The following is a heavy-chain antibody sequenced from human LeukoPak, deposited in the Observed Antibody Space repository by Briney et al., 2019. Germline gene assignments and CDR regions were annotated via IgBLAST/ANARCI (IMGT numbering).Heavy chain of an antibody. J-gene: IGHJ4*02. Sequence: GGSLRLSCAASGFTFSSYGMHWVRQAPGKGLEWVAVIWYDGSNKYCADSVKGRFTISRDNSKNTLYLQMNSLRAEDTAVYYCARDQRGSSGVYWGQGTLVTVSS. CDR2: IWYDGSNK. CDR3: ARDQRGSSGVY. CDR1: GFTFSSYG. D-gene: IGHD1-26*01. V-gene: IGHV3-33*01.